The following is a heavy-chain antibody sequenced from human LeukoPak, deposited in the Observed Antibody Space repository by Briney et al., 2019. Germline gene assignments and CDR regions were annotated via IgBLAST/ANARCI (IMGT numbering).Heavy chain of an antibody. CDR3: ARVDYGDYAGEDY. D-gene: IGHD4-17*01. J-gene: IGHJ4*02. CDR1: GGTFSSYA. V-gene: IGHV3-48*04. CDR2: ISSSSGTI. Sequence: SCKASGGTFSSYAISWVRQAPGKGLEWVSYISSSSGTIYYADSVKGRFTISRDNAKNSLYLQMNSLRAEDTAVYYCARVDYGDYAGEDYWGQGTLVTVSS.